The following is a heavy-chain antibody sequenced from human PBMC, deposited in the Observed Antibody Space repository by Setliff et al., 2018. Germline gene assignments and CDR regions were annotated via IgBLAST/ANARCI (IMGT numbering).Heavy chain of an antibody. V-gene: IGHV1-18*01. J-gene: IGHJ3*02. CDR1: GYTFSSYG. CDR2: ISAYNGNT. D-gene: IGHD2-2*01. Sequence: GASVKVSCKASGYTFSSYGISWVRQAPGQGLEWMGWISAYNGNTNYAQKFQGRVTMTTDTSTSTAYMELRSLRSDDTAVYYCARDLIRWAAAASDAFDIWGQGTMVTVSS. CDR3: ARDLIRWAAAASDAFDI.